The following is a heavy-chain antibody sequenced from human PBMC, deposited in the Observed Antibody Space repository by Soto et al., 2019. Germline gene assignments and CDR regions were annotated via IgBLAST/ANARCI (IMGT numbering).Heavy chain of an antibody. CDR1: GFTFSTYW. V-gene: IGHV3-7*01. Sequence: VGSLRLSCAASGFTFSTYWMDWVRQTPGKGLEWVANINQDGSKKNYVDSVKGRFTISRDNAKNSLYLQMSSLTAEDSALYYCSRSLNSWGQGTLVTVSS. J-gene: IGHJ4*02. CDR2: INQDGSKK. CDR3: SRSLNS.